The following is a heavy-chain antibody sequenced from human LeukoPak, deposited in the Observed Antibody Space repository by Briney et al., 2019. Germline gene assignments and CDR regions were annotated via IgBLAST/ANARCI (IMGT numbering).Heavy chain of an antibody. Sequence: SETLSLTCTVSGGSISSYYWSWIRQPPGKGLEWIGYIHYRGSTNYNPSLKSRVTISVDTSQNQFSLKLSSVTAADTVLFYWARSAYDILTGYYTFFDYWGQGTLVTVSS. CDR1: GGSISSYY. J-gene: IGHJ4*02. V-gene: IGHV4-59*01. CDR3: ARSAYDILTGYYTFFDY. CDR2: IHYRGST. D-gene: IGHD3-9*01.